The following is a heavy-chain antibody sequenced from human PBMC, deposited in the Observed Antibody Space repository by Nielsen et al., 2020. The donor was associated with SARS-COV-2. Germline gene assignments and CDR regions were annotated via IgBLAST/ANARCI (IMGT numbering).Heavy chain of an antibody. Sequence: LRLSCAVSGGSISSGGYSWSWIRQPPGKGLEWIGYIYHSGRTYYNPSLKSRVTISVDRSKNQFSLKLSSVTAADTAVYYCARGGRITFGGADDAFDIWGQGAMVTVSS. CDR1: GGSISSGGYS. V-gene: IGHV4-30-2*01. CDR3: ARGGRITFGGADDAFDI. CDR2: IYHSGRT. D-gene: IGHD3-16*01. J-gene: IGHJ3*02.